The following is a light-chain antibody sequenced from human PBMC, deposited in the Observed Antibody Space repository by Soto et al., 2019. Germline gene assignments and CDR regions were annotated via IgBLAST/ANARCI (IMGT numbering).Light chain of an antibody. CDR1: QSISSY. J-gene: IGKJ1*01. CDR3: QQSYSTV. CDR2: AAS. V-gene: IGKV1-39*01. Sequence: DIQMTQSPSSLSASVGDRVTITCRASQSISSYLNWYQQKPGKAPKLLIYAASSLQSGVPSRFSGSGSETDFTLTISSLQPEDFATYYCQQSYSTVFGQGTKVEIK.